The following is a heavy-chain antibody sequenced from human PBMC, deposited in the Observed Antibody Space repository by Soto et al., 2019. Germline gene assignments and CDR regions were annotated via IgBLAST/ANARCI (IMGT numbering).Heavy chain of an antibody. CDR2: IYWNDDK. Sequence: ASGPTLVNPTQTLTLTCTFSGFSLSTSGVGVGWIRQPPGKALEWLALIYWNDDKRYSPSLKSRLTITKDTSKNQVVLTMTNMDPVDTATYYCAHVRYYYDSSGYYVGWFDPWGQGTLVTVSS. V-gene: IGHV2-5*01. CDR1: GFSLSTSGVG. CDR3: AHVRYYYDSSGYYVGWFDP. D-gene: IGHD3-22*01. J-gene: IGHJ5*02.